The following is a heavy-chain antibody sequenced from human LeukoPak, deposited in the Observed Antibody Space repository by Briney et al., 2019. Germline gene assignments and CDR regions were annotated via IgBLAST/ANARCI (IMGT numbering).Heavy chain of an antibody. D-gene: IGHD3-22*01. CDR1: GFTFSGSA. Sequence: PGGSLRLSCAASGFTFSGSAMHWVRQASGKGLEWVGRIRSKANGYATAYAASVKGRFTISRDDSKNTAYLQMNSLKTEDTAVYYCTRHGGSSGASYWGQGTLVTVSS. J-gene: IGHJ4*02. CDR3: TRHGGSSGASY. V-gene: IGHV3-73*01. CDR2: IRSKANGYAT.